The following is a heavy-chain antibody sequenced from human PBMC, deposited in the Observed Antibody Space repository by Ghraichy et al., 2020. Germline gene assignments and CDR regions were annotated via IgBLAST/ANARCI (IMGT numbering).Heavy chain of an antibody. Sequence: GESLNISCAASGFTFSYDWMTWVRQAPGKGLEWVANIKQDGGEEQYVDSVKGRFTISRDNTKNSLQLQMNSLRVEDTAVYFCVRNVGCYNLDSWGQGTLVTVSS. CDR3: VRNVGCYNLDS. J-gene: IGHJ4*02. CDR1: GFTFSYDW. CDR2: IKQDGGEE. D-gene: IGHD1-1*01. V-gene: IGHV3-7*03.